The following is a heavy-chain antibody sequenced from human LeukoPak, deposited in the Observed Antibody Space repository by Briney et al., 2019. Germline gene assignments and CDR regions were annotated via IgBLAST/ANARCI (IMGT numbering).Heavy chain of an antibody. Sequence: SVTVSFKASGGIFSSYPIRWVRPAPGQGLAWMGRIIPILGIANYAQKFQGRVTITADKSTNTAYMELSSLGSEDTAVYYCARTRFGDYGMYVWGQGTTVTVSS. CDR2: IIPILGIA. D-gene: IGHD3-10*01. CDR1: GGIFSSYP. V-gene: IGHV1-69*10. CDR3: ARTRFGDYGMYV. J-gene: IGHJ6*02.